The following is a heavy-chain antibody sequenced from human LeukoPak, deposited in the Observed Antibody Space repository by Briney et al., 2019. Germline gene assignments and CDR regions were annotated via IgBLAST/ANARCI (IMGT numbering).Heavy chain of an antibody. J-gene: IGHJ4*02. CDR2: IYTSGST. Sequence: SETLSLTCTVSGGSISSYYWSWIRQPAGKGLEWIGRIYTSGSTNYNPSLKSRVTMSVDTSKNQFSLKLSSVTAAGTAVYYCARGSDFWSGYYVRGDYFDYWGQGTLVTVSS. V-gene: IGHV4-4*07. CDR1: GGSISSYY. CDR3: ARGSDFWSGYYVRGDYFDY. D-gene: IGHD3-3*01.